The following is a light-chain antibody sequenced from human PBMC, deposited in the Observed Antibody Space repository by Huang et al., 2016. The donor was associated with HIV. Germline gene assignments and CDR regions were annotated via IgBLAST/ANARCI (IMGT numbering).Light chain of an antibody. V-gene: IGKV3-15*01. CDR2: AAS. CDR1: RSVSSN. Sequence: EIVMTQSPATLSVSPGERATLSCRASRSVSSNLAWYQQKPGQAPRLLIYAASTRATGIPARFSGSWSGTEFTLTISSLQSEDFAVYYCQQYNNWPRTFGQGTKVEIK. J-gene: IGKJ1*01. CDR3: QQYNNWPRT.